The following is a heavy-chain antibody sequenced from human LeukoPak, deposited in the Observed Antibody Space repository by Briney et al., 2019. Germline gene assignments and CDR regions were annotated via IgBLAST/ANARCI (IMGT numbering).Heavy chain of an antibody. J-gene: IGHJ3*02. Sequence: GGSLRLSCAASGFIFSSYSMNWVRQAPGKGLEWVSYFGTSGSAIYYADSVKGRFTISRDNAKISLYLQMNGLRDEDTAVYYCARDYIFAFDIWGQGTMVTVSS. CDR1: GFIFSSYS. V-gene: IGHV3-48*02. CDR3: ARDYIFAFDI. CDR2: FGTSGSAI. D-gene: IGHD3-3*02.